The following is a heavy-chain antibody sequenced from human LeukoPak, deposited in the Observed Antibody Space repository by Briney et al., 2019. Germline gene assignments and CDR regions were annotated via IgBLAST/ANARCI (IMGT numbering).Heavy chain of an antibody. Sequence: ASVKVSYKASGGTFSSYAISWVRQAPGQGLEWIGRIVPIFGTANYAQKFQGRVTITTDESTSTAYMELSSLRSEDTAVYYCARDRKPYYYDSSGYYGFDYWGQGTLVTVSS. CDR1: GGTFSSYA. J-gene: IGHJ4*02. V-gene: IGHV1-69*05. CDR3: ARDRKPYYYDSSGYYGFDY. D-gene: IGHD3-22*01. CDR2: IVPIFGTA.